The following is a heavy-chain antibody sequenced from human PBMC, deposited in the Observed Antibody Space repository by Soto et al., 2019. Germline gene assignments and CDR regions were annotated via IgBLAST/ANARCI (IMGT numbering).Heavy chain of an antibody. V-gene: IGHV4-39*01. Sequence: SETLSLTCTVSGGSISSSSYYWGWIRQPPGKGLEWIGSIYYSGSTYYNPSLKSRVTISVDTSKNQFSLKLSSVTAADTAVYYCARRIRYIVGATGYFDYWGQGTLVTV. D-gene: IGHD1-26*01. CDR1: GGSISSSSYY. CDR2: IYYSGST. CDR3: ARRIRYIVGATGYFDY. J-gene: IGHJ4*02.